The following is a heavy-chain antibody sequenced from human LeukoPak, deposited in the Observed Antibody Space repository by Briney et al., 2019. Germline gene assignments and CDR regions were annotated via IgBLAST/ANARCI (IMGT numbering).Heavy chain of an antibody. CDR2: IYYSGST. D-gene: IGHD6-13*01. V-gene: IGHV4-31*03. Sequence: SETLSLTCTVSGGYICSGGYYWSWIRQHPGKGLEWIGYIYYSGSTYYNPSLKSRTTISIDTSKNQFSLKLYSVTAADTAVYYCARDNSSWLSLDYWGQGTLVTVSS. CDR3: ARDNSSWLSLDY. CDR1: GGYICSGGYY. J-gene: IGHJ4*02.